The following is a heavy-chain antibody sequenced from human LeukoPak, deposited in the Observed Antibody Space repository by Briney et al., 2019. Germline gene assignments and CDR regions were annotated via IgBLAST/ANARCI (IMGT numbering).Heavy chain of an antibody. CDR2: ISSSSSYI. V-gene: IGHV3-21*01. Sequence: PGGSLRLSCAASGFTFSSYSMNWVRQAPGKGLEWVSSISSSSSYIYYADSVKGRFTISRDNAKNSLYLQMNSLRAEDTAVYYCARARGGGYDPFDYWGQGTLVTVSS. J-gene: IGHJ4*02. CDR1: GFTFSSYS. D-gene: IGHD5-12*01. CDR3: ARARGGGYDPFDY.